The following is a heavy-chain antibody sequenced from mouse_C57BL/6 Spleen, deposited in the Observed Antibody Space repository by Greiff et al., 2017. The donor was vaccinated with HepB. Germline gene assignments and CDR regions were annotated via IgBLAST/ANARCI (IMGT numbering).Heavy chain of an antibody. D-gene: IGHD2-3*01. CDR3: ATYDGYFAY. J-gene: IGHJ3*01. CDR2: ISSGSSTI. V-gene: IGHV5-17*01. Sequence: DVMLVESGGGLVKPGGSLKLSCAASGFTFSDYGMHWVRQAPEKGLEWVAYISSGSSTIYYADTVKGRFTISRDNAKNTLFLQMTSLRSEDTAMYYCATYDGYFAYWGQGTLVTVSA. CDR1: GFTFSDYG.